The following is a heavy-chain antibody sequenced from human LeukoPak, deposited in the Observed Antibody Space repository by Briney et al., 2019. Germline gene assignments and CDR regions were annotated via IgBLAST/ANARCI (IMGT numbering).Heavy chain of an antibody. CDR3: ARARGDSSGYWDY. J-gene: IGHJ4*02. V-gene: IGHV6-1*01. Sequence: KSSQTLSLTCVISGDSVSSKSAAWNWVRQSPSRGLEWLGRTYYRSKWYNDYAVSVKSRITVNPDTSKNQFSLQLNSVTPEDTAVYYCARARGDSSGYWDYWGQGTLVTVSS. D-gene: IGHD3-22*01. CDR2: TYYRSKWYN. CDR1: GDSVSSKSAA.